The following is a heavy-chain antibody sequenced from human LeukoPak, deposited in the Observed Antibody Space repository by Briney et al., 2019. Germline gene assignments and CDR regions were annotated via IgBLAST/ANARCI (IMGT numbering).Heavy chain of an antibody. Sequence: GGSLRLSCAASGFTFNNYWIHWVPQVPGKGLEWVSVISGSGDNTYYADSVKGRFTISRDNSKNMLYLQMNSLRAEDTAVYYCAKWKYSNSGIDDYWGQGTLVTVSS. CDR3: AKWKYSNSGIDDY. J-gene: IGHJ4*02. V-gene: IGHV3-23*01. D-gene: IGHD6-6*01. CDR1: GFTFNNYW. CDR2: ISGSGDNT.